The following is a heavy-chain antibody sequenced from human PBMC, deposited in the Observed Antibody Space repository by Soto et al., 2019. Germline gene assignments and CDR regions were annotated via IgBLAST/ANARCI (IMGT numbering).Heavy chain of an antibody. Sequence: PGESLKISRKGSGYSFTSYWISWVRQMPGKGLEWMGRIDPSDSYTNYSPSFQGHVTISADKSISTAYLQWSSPKASDTAMYYCAKGGYSSGWPDYWGQGTLVTVSS. V-gene: IGHV5-10-1*01. J-gene: IGHJ4*02. D-gene: IGHD6-19*01. CDR3: AKGGYSSGWPDY. CDR2: IDPSDSYT. CDR1: GYSFTSYW.